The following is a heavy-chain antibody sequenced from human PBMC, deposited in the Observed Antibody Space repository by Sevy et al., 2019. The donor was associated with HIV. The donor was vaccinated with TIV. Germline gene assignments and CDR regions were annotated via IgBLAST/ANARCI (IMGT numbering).Heavy chain of an antibody. CDR3: VKVQSKYGYGLMYDGFDL. CDR1: GFKFDDYG. Sequence: GGSLRLSCVASGFKFDDYGMHWVRQTPGRGLEWVSGITWNSGNLDYVDSVKGRLAISRDNARTSLYLQMDSLRPEDTALYSGVKVQSKYGYGLMYDGFDLWGRGTRVTVSS. V-gene: IGHV3-9*01. J-gene: IGHJ3*01. D-gene: IGHD2-8*01. CDR2: ITWNSGNL.